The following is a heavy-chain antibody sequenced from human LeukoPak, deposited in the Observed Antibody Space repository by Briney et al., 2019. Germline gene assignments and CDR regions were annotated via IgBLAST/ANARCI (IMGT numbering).Heavy chain of an antibody. CDR2: ISGDGGST. D-gene: IGHD3-22*01. V-gene: IGHV3-43*02. J-gene: IGHJ3*02. Sequence: PVGSLRLSCAASGFTFDDYAMHWVRQAPGEGLEWVSLISGDGGSTYYADSVKGRFTITRDNSKNSLYLQMNRLRTEDTALYYCAKVVMGHAFDIWGQGTMVTVST. CDR1: GFTFDDYA. CDR3: AKVVMGHAFDI.